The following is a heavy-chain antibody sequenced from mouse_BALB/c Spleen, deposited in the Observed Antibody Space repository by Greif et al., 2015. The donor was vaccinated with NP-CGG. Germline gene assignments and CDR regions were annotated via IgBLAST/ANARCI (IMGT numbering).Heavy chain of an antibody. CDR2: IGPETGGT. V-gene: IGHV1-15*01. D-gene: IGHD4-1*01. Sequence: QVQLQQSGAELVRPGASVTLSCKASGYTFTDYEMHWVKQTPVHGLEWIGAIGPETGGTAYNQKFKGKATLTADKSSSTAYMELRSLTSEDSAVYYCTNWDFDYWGQGTTLTVSS. CDR3: TNWDFDY. CDR1: GYTFTDYE. J-gene: IGHJ2*01.